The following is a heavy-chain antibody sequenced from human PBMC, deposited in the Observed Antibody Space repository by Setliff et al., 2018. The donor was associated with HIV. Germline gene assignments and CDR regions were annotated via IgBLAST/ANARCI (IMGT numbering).Heavy chain of an antibody. CDR1: GYTFTSYG. D-gene: IGHD6-13*01. Sequence: ASVKVSCKASGYTFTSYGISRVRQAPGQGLEWMGWISAYNGNTNYAQKLQGRVTMTTDTSTRTAYMELRSLRADDTAVDYCARDKAAAGTLRDAFDIWGQGTMVTVSS. CDR3: ARDKAAAGTLRDAFDI. J-gene: IGHJ3*02. V-gene: IGHV1-18*01. CDR2: ISAYNGNT.